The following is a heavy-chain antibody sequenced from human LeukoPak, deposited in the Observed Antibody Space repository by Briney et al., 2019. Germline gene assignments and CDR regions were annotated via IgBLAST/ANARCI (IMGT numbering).Heavy chain of an antibody. Sequence: SETLSLTCTVSGDSITNYFWSWIRQPPGKGLEWIGYIYYTGNTNYKPSLKSRVTISVDTSTNQFSLRLRSVTAADTAVYYCARDRAGYGDYGNWGQGTLVTVSS. V-gene: IGHV4-59*01. CDR1: GDSITNYF. CDR3: ARDRAGYGDYGN. D-gene: IGHD4-17*01. CDR2: IYYTGNT. J-gene: IGHJ4*02.